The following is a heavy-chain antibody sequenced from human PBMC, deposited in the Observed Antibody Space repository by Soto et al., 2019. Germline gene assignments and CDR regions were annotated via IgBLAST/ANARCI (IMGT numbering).Heavy chain of an antibody. Sequence: GGSLRLSCAASGFTFSSYSMNWVRQAPGKGLEWVSSISSSSSYIYYADSVKGRFTISRDNAKNSLYLQMNSLRAEDTAVYYCATALEYSSGPSYYYYGMDVWGQGTMVTVSS. J-gene: IGHJ6*02. V-gene: IGHV3-21*01. CDR2: ISSSSSYI. CDR3: ATALEYSSGPSYYYYGMDV. D-gene: IGHD6-25*01. CDR1: GFTFSSYS.